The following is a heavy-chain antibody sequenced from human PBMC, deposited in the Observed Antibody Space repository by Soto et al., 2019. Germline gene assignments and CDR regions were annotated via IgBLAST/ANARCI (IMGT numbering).Heavy chain of an antibody. CDR2: IYYSEST. D-gene: IGHD1-26*01. J-gene: IGHJ6*02. Sequence: SETLSRTWFVSGGSISSFYWSGSRPPPGKGLEWIGHIYYSESTNYNPSLKSRVTISVDRSKNQFSLKLSSVTAADTAVYYCARTPYYHYYGMDVWGQGTTVTVPS. CDR3: ARTPYYHYYGMDV. V-gene: IGHV4-59*01. CDR1: GGSISSFY.